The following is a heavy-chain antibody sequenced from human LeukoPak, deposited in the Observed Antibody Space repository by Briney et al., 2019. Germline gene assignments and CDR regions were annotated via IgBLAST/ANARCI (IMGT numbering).Heavy chain of an antibody. J-gene: IGHJ4*02. D-gene: IGHD3-22*01. Sequence: GGSLRLSCAASGFTFNSYAMSWVRQAPEKGLEWVATISGSGGGTYYADSVKGRFTISRDDSKNTLYLQMNSLRAEDTAVYYCAKDAEIVVVEYYFDYWGQGTLVTVSS. CDR1: GFTFNSYA. CDR2: ISGSGGGT. V-gene: IGHV3-23*01. CDR3: AKDAEIVVVEYYFDY.